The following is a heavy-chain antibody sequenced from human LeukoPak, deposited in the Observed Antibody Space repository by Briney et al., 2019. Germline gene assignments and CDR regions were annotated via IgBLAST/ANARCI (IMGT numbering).Heavy chain of an antibody. V-gene: IGHV4-59*01. CDR1: GGSISSYY. Sequence: PSETLSLTCTVSGGSISSYYWSWIRQPPGKGLEWIGYIYYSGSTNYNPSLKSRVTISVDTSKNQFSLKLSSVTAADTAVYYCARTDSSGWYGNGYWGQGTLVTVSS. J-gene: IGHJ4*02. D-gene: IGHD6-19*01. CDR2: IYYSGST. CDR3: ARTDSSGWYGNGY.